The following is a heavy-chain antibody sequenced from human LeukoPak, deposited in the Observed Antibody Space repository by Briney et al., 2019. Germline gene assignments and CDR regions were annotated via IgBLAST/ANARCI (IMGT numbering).Heavy chain of an antibody. CDR2: IYNSGST. CDR1: GGSGSSYY. Sequence: SETLSLTCTVSGGSGSSYYWSWIRQPPGKGLEWIGNIYNSGSTNYNPSLKSRVTISVDTSKNQFSLKLSSVTAADTAVYYCARGAVLNWFDPWGQGTLVTVSS. CDR3: ARGAVLNWFDP. V-gene: IGHV4-59*08. D-gene: IGHD6-19*01. J-gene: IGHJ5*02.